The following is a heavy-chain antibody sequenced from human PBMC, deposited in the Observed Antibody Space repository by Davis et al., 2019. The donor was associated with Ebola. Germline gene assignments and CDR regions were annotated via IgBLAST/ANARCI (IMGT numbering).Heavy chain of an antibody. CDR2: ISYDGSNK. CDR3: ARATHMDY. CDR1: GFTFSSYA. Sequence: GGSLRLSCAASGFTFSSYAMHWVRQAPGKGLEWLAVISYDGSNKYYADSVKGRFTISRDNSKNTLYLQMNSLRAEDTAVYYCARATHMDYWGQGTLVTVSS. D-gene: IGHD2-21*01. J-gene: IGHJ4*02. V-gene: IGHV3-30-3*01.